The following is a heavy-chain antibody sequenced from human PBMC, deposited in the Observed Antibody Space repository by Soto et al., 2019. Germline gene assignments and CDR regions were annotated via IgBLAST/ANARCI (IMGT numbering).Heavy chain of an antibody. Sequence: ASVKVYCKASGDGFTNYGFSWVRQAPGQGLEWMGWISAYDGQTNYTKKFQGRVTMTTDTSSSTAYMELRSLRSDDTAVYYCARVWYYDSSGYYAFDYWGLGTLVTVSS. D-gene: IGHD3-22*01. CDR2: ISAYDGQT. J-gene: IGHJ4*02. CDR1: GDGFTNYG. V-gene: IGHV1-18*01. CDR3: ARVWYYDSSGYYAFDY.